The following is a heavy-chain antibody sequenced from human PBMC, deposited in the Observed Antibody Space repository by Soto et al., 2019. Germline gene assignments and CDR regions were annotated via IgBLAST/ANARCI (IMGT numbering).Heavy chain of an antibody. CDR1: GYTFTSYA. Sequence: ASVKVSCKASGYTFTSYAMHWVRQAPGQRLEWMGWINAGNGNTKYSQKFQGRVTITRDTSASTAYMELSSLRSEDTAVYYCARDLVWENSFTYYYGMEVCGQVTTATVS. CDR2: INAGNGNT. V-gene: IGHV1-3*01. CDR3: ARDLVWENSFTYYYGMEV. D-gene: IGHD3-16*01. J-gene: IGHJ6*02.